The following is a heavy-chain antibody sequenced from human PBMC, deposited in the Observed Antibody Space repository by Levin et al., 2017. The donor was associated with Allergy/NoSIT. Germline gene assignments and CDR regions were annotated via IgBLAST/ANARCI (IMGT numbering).Heavy chain of an antibody. D-gene: IGHD3-10*01. Sequence: GASVKVSCAASGFTFSSSAMSWVRQAPGKGLEWVSSISASGGRTYHADPVKGRFTISRDNSKNTLSLHMNSLRAEDTAVYYCAKVGHFGHYFDYWGQGTLVTVSS. CDR1: GFTFSSSA. V-gene: IGHV3-23*01. CDR2: ISASGGRT. J-gene: IGHJ4*02. CDR3: AKVGHFGHYFDY.